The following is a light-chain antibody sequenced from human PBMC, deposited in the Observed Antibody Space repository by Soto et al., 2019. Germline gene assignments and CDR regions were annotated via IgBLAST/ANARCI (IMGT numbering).Light chain of an antibody. Sequence: QSVLTQPPSASGTPGQRVIISCSGSGSSIGSHDVYWYQHLPGTAPKVLIYRNDQRPSGVPDRFSGSKSGTSASLAISGHRSEDEADYYCAAWDGSLSGRVFGGGTKVTVL. CDR2: RND. V-gene: IGLV1-47*02. CDR3: AAWDGSLSGRV. CDR1: GSSIGSHD. J-gene: IGLJ3*02.